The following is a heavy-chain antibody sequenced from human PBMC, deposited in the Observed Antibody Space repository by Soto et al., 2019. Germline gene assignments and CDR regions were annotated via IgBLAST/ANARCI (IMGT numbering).Heavy chain of an antibody. CDR1: GFTFTSSA. D-gene: IGHD6-19*01. Sequence: ASVKVSCKASGFTFTSSAMQWVRQARGQRLEWIGWIVVGSGNTNYAQKFQERVTITRDMSTSTAYMELSSLRSEDTAVYYCAAGGRSSGPVDYWGQGTLVTVSS. J-gene: IGHJ4*02. CDR3: AAGGRSSGPVDY. V-gene: IGHV1-58*02. CDR2: IVVGSGNT.